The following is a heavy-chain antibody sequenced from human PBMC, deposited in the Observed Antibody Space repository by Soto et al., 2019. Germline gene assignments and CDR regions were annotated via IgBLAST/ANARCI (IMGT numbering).Heavy chain of an antibody. V-gene: IGHV1-69*02. CDR1: GGTFSSYT. CDR2: IIPILGIA. D-gene: IGHD5-12*01. Sequence: QVQLVQSGAEVKKPGSSVKVSCKASGGTFSSYTISWVRQAPGQGLEWMGRIIPILGIANYAQKFQGRVTITADNSTSTAYMGLSGLRSEDTAAYYGARGPGYEEYCFDYWGQGTLVTVSS. J-gene: IGHJ4*02. CDR3: ARGPGYEEYCFDY.